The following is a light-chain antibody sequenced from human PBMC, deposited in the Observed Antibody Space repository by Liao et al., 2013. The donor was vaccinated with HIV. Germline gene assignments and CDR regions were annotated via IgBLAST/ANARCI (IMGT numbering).Light chain of an antibody. CDR1: KLGNKY. CDR3: QAWASSTVV. J-gene: IGLJ2*01. V-gene: IGLV3-1*01. Sequence: SYELTQPPSVSVSPGQTASITCSGDKLGNKYTCWYQQKPGQSPVVVIYQDDKRPSGIPERFFGTNSGNTATLTISGTQPLDEADYYCQAWASSTVVFGGGTKLTVL. CDR2: QDD.